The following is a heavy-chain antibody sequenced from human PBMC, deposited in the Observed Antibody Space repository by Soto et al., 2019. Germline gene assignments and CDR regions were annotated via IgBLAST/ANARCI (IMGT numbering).Heavy chain of an antibody. Sequence: GASVKVSCKASGYTFTSYGISWVRQAPGQGLEWMGWISAYNGNTNYAQKLQGRVTMTTDTSTSTAYMKLRSLRSDDTAVYYCARATNFYYYYYYMDVWGKGTTVTVSS. D-gene: IGHD5-12*01. V-gene: IGHV1-18*01. J-gene: IGHJ6*03. CDR1: GYTFTSYG. CDR3: ARATNFYYYYYYMDV. CDR2: ISAYNGNT.